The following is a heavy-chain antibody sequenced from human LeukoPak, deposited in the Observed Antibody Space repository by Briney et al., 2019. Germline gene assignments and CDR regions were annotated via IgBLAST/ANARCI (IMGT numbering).Heavy chain of an antibody. D-gene: IGHD6-19*01. CDR2: ISSSSSYI. Sequence: GGSLRLSCAASGFTFSSYEMNWVRQAPGKGLEWVSFISSSSSYISYADSVKGRFTISRDNAKNSLDLQMNSLRAEDTAVYYCAIDRYSSGWYTFDYWGQGTLVTVSS. J-gene: IGHJ4*02. CDR3: AIDRYSSGWYTFDY. V-gene: IGHV3-21*05. CDR1: GFTFSSYE.